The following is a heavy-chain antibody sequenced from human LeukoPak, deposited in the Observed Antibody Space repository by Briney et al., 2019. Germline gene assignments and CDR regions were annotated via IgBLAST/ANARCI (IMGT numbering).Heavy chain of an antibody. Sequence: KAGRSLRLSCVASGFTFSSYSMNWVRQAPGKGLEWVSSISSSSTTYIYYADSVKGRFTISRDNAKNSLYLQMNSLRAEDTAVYYCARELPEIGDGHWGQGTLVTVSS. CDR2: ISSSSTTYI. J-gene: IGHJ4*02. D-gene: IGHD3-16*01. V-gene: IGHV3-21*01. CDR3: ARELPEIGDGH. CDR1: GFTFSSYS.